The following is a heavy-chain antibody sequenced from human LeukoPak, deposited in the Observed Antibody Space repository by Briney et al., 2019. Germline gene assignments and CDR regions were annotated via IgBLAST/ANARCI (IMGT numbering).Heavy chain of an antibody. CDR2: FSYGGTT. CDR3: ARRTAVARTAHFDY. D-gene: IGHD6-19*01. J-gene: IGHJ4*02. Sequence: SSETLSLTCSVSGGSIRSNNFSWDWIRQPPGKGLEWIGSFSYGGTTYFNPSLKSRVTMSVDTSKNQFSLKVTSVTAADTAVYYCARRTAVARTAHFDYWGQGILVTVS. V-gene: IGHV4-39*01. CDR1: GGSIRSNNFS.